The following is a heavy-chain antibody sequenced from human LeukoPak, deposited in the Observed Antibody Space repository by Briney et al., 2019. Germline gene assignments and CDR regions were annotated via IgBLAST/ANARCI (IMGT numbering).Heavy chain of an antibody. V-gene: IGHV1-24*01. CDR2: FDPEDGET. CDR1: GYTLTELS. J-gene: IGHJ5*02. Sequence: GASVKVSCKVSGYTLTELSMHWVRQAPGKGLEWMGGFDPEDGETIYAQKFQGRVTMTEDTSTDTACMELSSLRSEDTAVYYCATELWFGELSNWFDPWGQGTLVTVSS. D-gene: IGHD3-10*01. CDR3: ATELWFGELSNWFDP.